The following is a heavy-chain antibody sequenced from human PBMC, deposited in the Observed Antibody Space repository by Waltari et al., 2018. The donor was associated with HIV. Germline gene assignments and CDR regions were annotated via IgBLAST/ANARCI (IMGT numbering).Heavy chain of an antibody. CDR1: GLTFSSYW. V-gene: IGHV3-74*01. D-gene: IGHD6-13*01. J-gene: IGHJ6*02. CDR2: INSDGSST. Sequence: EVQLVESGGGLVQPGGSVRLSCAAFGLTFSSYWMRWVSQAPGKGLVWVSRINSDGSSTSYADSVKGRFTISRDNAKNTLYLQMNSLRAEDTAVYYCASGYSSSWRSDYYYYGMDVWGQGTTVTVSS. CDR3: ASGYSSSWRSDYYYYGMDV.